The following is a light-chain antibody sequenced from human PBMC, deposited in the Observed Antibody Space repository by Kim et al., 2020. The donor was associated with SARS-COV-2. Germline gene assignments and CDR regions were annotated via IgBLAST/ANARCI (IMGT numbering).Light chain of an antibody. CDR2: GQN. CDR1: SLRSYF. CDR3: NSRDSTGNHFV. V-gene: IGLV3-19*01. J-gene: IGLJ1*01. Sequence: AVAQTVSITSQGASLRSYFASWYQQKPGQAPVLVIFGQNNRPSGIPDRFSGSYSGNTASLTITAAQAEDEADYYCNSRDSTGNHFVFGTGTKVTVL.